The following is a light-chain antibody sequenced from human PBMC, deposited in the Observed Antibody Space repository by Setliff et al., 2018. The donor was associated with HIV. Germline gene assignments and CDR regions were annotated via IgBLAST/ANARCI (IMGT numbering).Light chain of an antibody. CDR3: QVWDSSSDHHV. Sequence: SYELTQPPSVSLAPGQTARITCGGNNIGSKSVHWYQQKPGQAPVLVVYDASDRPSGIPERFSGSNSGNTATLTISRVEAGDEADYYCQVWDSSSDHHVFGTGTKVTVL. CDR1: NIGSKS. CDR2: DAS. J-gene: IGLJ1*01. V-gene: IGLV3-21*02.